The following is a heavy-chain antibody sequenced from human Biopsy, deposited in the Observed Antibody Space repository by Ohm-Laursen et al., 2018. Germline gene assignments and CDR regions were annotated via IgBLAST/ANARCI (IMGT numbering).Heavy chain of an antibody. J-gene: IGHJ2*01. Sequence: GSLRLSCTAAGFSFTSYTMNWVRQVPGKGLEWVSSITSRSGYKYYADSVKGRFTISRDNARNSVYLQMNSLRAEDTAFYYCAKDLASGSGYYWYFDFWGRGTLVTVSS. CDR1: GFSFTSYT. V-gene: IGHV3-21*04. D-gene: IGHD3-22*01. CDR2: ITSRSGYK. CDR3: AKDLASGSGYYWYFDF.